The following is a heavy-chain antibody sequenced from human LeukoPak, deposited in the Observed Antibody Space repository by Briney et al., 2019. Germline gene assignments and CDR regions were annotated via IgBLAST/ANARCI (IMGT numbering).Heavy chain of an antibody. V-gene: IGHV4-59*01. CDR2: MSSRGST. CDR3: ARDRSGRYGNYFDY. Sequence: PSETLSLTCSVSGDSINDYYWNWIRQPPGKGLEWVGYMSSRGSTNYNPSLKSRVTIVVDTSKNQFSLRLSSVTAADTAIYYCARDRSGRYGNYFDYWGQGALVSVSS. J-gene: IGHJ4*02. D-gene: IGHD2-15*01. CDR1: GDSINDYY.